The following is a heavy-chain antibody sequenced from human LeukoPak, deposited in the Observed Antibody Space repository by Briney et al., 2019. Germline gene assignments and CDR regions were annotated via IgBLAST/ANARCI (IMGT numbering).Heavy chain of an antibody. CDR1: GGSISSSSYY. Sequence: SGPGLVKPSETLSLTCTVSGGSISSSSYYWGWIRQPPGKGLEWIGSIYYSGSTYYNPSLKSRVTISVDTSKNQFSLKLSSVTAADTAVYYCARAEYSSGWFPPDYWGQGTLVTVSS. D-gene: IGHD6-19*01. J-gene: IGHJ4*02. V-gene: IGHV4-39*01. CDR3: ARAEYSSGWFPPDY. CDR2: IYYSGST.